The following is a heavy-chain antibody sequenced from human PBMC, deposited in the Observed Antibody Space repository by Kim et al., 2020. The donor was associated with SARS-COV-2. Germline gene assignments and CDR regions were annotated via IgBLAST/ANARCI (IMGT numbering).Heavy chain of an antibody. D-gene: IGHD4-4*01. J-gene: IGHJ6*03. CDR3: ARGPYSNAPWYYYYYYMDV. V-gene: IGHV1-8*01. CDR2: MNPNSGNT. Sequence: ASVKVSCKASGYTFTSYDINWVRQATGQGLEWMGWMNPNSGNTGYAQKFQGRVTMTRNTSISTAYMELSSLRSEDTAVYYCARGPYSNAPWYYYYYYMDVWGKGTTVTVSS. CDR1: GYTFTSYD.